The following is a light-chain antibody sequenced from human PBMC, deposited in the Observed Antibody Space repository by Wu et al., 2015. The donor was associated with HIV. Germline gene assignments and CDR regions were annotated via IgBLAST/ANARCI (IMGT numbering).Light chain of an antibody. CDR1: HDIDIY. V-gene: IGKV1-9*01. J-gene: IGKJ4*01. Sequence: IQLTQSPSSLSASVGDRVTITCRASHDIDIYLAWYQQKPGNPPKLLIYGAPHLESGVPSRFSGSGSGTEFSLTISSLLPEDFATYYCQQFKSFPLAFGGGTKVEIK. CDR3: QQFKSFPLA. CDR2: GAP.